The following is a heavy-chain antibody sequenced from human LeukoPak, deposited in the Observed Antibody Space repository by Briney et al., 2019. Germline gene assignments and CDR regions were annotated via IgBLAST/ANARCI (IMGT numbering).Heavy chain of an antibody. V-gene: IGHV4-39*07. J-gene: IGHJ4*02. CDR3: AREGGPYRPLDY. Sequence: PSETLSLTCTVSGGSISSSGYYWGWVRQPPGKGLEWIGEVNLQGSTNYNPSLMGRVAISVDTSENHISLQLTSVTAADTAVYYCAREGGPYRPLDYSGQGTLVTVSS. CDR2: VNLQGST. CDR1: GGSISSSGYY.